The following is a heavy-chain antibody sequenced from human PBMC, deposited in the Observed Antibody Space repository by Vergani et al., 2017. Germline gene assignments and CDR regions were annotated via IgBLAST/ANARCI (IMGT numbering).Heavy chain of an antibody. V-gene: IGHV1-2*02. Sequence: QVQPVQSGAEVKKPGASVQVSCKASGYTFTSYDMHWVRQAPGQGLEWMGWINPNSGGTNYAQKFQGRVTMTRDTSISTAYMELSRLRSDDTAVYYCARDTGDYGDYGGDAFDIWGQGTMVTVSS. J-gene: IGHJ3*02. CDR3: ARDTGDYGDYGGDAFDI. D-gene: IGHD4-17*01. CDR2: INPNSGGT. CDR1: GYTFTSYD.